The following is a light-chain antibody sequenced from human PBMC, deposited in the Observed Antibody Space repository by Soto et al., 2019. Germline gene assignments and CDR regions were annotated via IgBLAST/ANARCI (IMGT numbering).Light chain of an antibody. CDR3: QQLNSYLIT. V-gene: IGKV1-9*01. Sequence: IQLTQSPSSLSASVGDRVTITCRASQGISSYLAWYQQKPGKAPKLLIYAASTLQSGVPSRFSGSGSGTDFTLTISSLQPEDFATYYSQQLNSYLITFGQGTRLEIK. CDR1: QGISSY. CDR2: AAS. J-gene: IGKJ5*01.